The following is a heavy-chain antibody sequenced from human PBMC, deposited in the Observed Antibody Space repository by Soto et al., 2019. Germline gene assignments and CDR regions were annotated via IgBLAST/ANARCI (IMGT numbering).Heavy chain of an antibody. CDR3: ASEKSFDY. Sequence: EVQLVESGGGLVKPGGSLRLSCAASGFTFSSYSMNWVRQAPGKGLEWVSSISSSSSYTYYADSVKGRFTISRDNAKNSLYLQMNSLRAEDTAVYYCASEKSFDYWGQGTLVTVSS. J-gene: IGHJ4*02. CDR1: GFTFSSYS. V-gene: IGHV3-21*01. CDR2: ISSSSSYT.